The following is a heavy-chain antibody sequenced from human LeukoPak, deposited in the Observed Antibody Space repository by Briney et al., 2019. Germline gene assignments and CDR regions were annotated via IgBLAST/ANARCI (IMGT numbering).Heavy chain of an antibody. J-gene: IGHJ4*02. CDR1: GFTFSSYA. CDR2: ISGSGGST. D-gene: IGHD2-2*01. V-gene: IGHV3-23*01. CDR3: AKDRERYCSSTSCLVADY. Sequence: GGSLRLSCAASGFTFSSYAMSWVRQAPGKGQEWVSAISGSGGSTYYADSVKGRFTISRDNSKNTLYLQMNSLRAEDTAVYYCAKDRERYCSSTSCLVADYWGQGTLVTVSS.